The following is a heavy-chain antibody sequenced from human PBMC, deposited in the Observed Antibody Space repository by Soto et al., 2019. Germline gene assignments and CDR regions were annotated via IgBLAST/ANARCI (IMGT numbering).Heavy chain of an antibody. CDR3: ARSRYNDY. Sequence: EVRLVESGGDLVQPGGSLRLSCAASGFTFSTYSMNWVRQAPGKGLEWISYISSSGSSISYTDSVKGRFTISRDNAKNSRYLQMNSLGAEDTALYYCARSRYNDYWGQGTLVTVSS. CDR2: ISSSGSSI. D-gene: IGHD1-1*01. V-gene: IGHV3-48*01. J-gene: IGHJ4*02. CDR1: GFTFSTYS.